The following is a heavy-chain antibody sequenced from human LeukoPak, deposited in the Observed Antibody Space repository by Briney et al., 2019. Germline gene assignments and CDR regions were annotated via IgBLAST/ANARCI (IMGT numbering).Heavy chain of an antibody. Sequence: SVKVSCKASGGTFSSYAISWVRQPPGQGLEWMGGIIPIFGTANYAQKFQGRVTITADESTSTAYMELSSLRSEDTAVYYCAGYYGSGLNWFDPWGQGTLVTVSS. CDR3: AGYYGSGLNWFDP. CDR1: GGTFSSYA. J-gene: IGHJ5*02. V-gene: IGHV1-69*13. CDR2: IIPIFGTA. D-gene: IGHD3-10*01.